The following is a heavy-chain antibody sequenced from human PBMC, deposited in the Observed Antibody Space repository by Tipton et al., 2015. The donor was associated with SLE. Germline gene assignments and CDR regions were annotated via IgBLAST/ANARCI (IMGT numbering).Heavy chain of an antibody. CDR2: IYTSGST. Sequence: TLSLTCTVSGGSISSYYWSWIRQPAGKGLEWIGRIYTSGSTNYNPSLKSRVTMSVDTSKNQFSLKLSSVTAADTAVYYCARWVGYYDSSGSYDAFDIWGQGTMVTVSS. V-gene: IGHV4-4*07. CDR3: ARWVGYYDSSGSYDAFDI. J-gene: IGHJ3*02. D-gene: IGHD3-22*01. CDR1: GGSISSYY.